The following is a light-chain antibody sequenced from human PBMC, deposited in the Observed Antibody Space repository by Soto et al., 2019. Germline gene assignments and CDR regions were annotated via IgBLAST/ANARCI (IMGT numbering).Light chain of an antibody. V-gene: IGLV1-44*01. CDR3: AAWDDSLNAVV. CDR1: TSNLGGNT. CDR2: TNN. J-gene: IGLJ2*01. Sequence: QSVLTQQPSVSGTPGHKVSISCSGSTSNLGGNTVNWYQQLPGTAPKLLIYTNNQRPSGVPDRFSGSKSGTSASLAISGLRSEDEADFYCAAWDDSLNAVVFGGGTKLTVL.